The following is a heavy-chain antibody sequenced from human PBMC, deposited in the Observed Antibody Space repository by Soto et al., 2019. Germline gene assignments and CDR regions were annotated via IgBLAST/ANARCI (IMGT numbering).Heavy chain of an antibody. V-gene: IGHV1-46*01. CDR3: ARXFLAGVDTAMANNWFDP. D-gene: IGHD5-18*01. Sequence: ASVKVSCKASGYTFTSYYMHWVRQAPGQGLEWMGIINPSGGSTSYAQKFQGRVTMTRDTSTSTVYMELSSLRSEDTAVYYCARXFLAGVDTAMANNWFDPWGQGTLVTVSS. J-gene: IGHJ5*02. CDR2: INPSGGST. CDR1: GYTFTSYY.